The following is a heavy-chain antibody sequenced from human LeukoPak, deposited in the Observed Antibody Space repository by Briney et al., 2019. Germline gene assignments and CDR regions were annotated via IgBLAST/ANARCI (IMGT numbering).Heavy chain of an antibody. Sequence: GGSLRLSCSASGFTFSSYAMHWVRQAPGKGLEYVSAISSNGGSTYYADSVKGRFTISRDNSKNTLYLQMSSWKADDTAVYYCVTAGMVGSRYYFDYWGQGTLVTVSS. D-gene: IGHD2-8*01. J-gene: IGHJ4*02. CDR1: GFTFSSYA. CDR3: VTAGMVGSRYYFDY. V-gene: IGHV3-64D*06. CDR2: ISSNGGST.